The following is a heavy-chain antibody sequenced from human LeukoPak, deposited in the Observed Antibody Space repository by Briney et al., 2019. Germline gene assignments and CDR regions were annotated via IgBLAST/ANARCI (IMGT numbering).Heavy chain of an antibody. V-gene: IGHV4-38-2*01. CDR2: IYHSGST. CDR1: GYSISSGYY. D-gene: IGHD3-3*01. Sequence: SEALSLTCALSGYSISSGYYWGWIRQPPGKGLEWIGSIYHSGSTYYNPSLKSRVTISVDTSKNQFSLKLSSVTAADTAVYYCARQYDFWSGYYRDYYYMDVWGKGTTVTVSS. CDR3: ARQYDFWSGYYRDYYYMDV. J-gene: IGHJ6*03.